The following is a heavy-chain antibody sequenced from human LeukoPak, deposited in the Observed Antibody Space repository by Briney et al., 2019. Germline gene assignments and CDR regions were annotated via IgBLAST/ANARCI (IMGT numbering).Heavy chain of an antibody. D-gene: IGHD2-15*01. V-gene: IGHV3-21*01. Sequence: GGSLRLSFAASGFTFSSYGMHWVRQAPGKGLEWVSSISSSSSYIYYADSVKGRFTISRDNAKNSLYLQMNSLRAEDTAVYYCSTDGKGYCSGGSCYDYWGQGTLVTVSS. CDR2: ISSSSSYI. CDR3: STDGKGYCSGGSCYDY. CDR1: GFTFSSYG. J-gene: IGHJ4*02.